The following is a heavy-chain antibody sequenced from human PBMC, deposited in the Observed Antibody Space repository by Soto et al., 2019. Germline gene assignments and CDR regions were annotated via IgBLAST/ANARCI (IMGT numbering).Heavy chain of an antibody. J-gene: IGHJ5*02. D-gene: IGHD6-13*01. CDR3: ARGLRYSSSWYWFDP. CDR1: GGSISSYY. Sequence: QVQLQESGPGLVKPSETLSLTCTVSGGSISSYYWSWIRQPPGKGLEWIGYIYYSGSTNYNPSLKSRVTISVDTSKNQFSLKLSSVTAADTAVYYCARGLRYSSSWYWFDPWGQGTLVTVSS. V-gene: IGHV4-59*08. CDR2: IYYSGST.